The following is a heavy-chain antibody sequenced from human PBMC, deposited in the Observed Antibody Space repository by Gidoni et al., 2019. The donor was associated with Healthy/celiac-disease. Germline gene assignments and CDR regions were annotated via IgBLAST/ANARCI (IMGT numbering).Heavy chain of an antibody. V-gene: IGHV3-49*03. J-gene: IGHJ6*02. CDR2: IRSKAYGGTT. CDR3: TREPAYYYYYGMDV. CDR1: GFTFGDYA. Sequence: EVQLVESGGGLVQPGRSLRLYCTASGFTFGDYAMSWFRQAPGKGLEWVGFIRSKAYGGTTEYAASVKGRFTISRDDSKSIAYLQMNSLKTEDTAVYYCTREPAYYYYYGMDVWGQGTTVTVSS.